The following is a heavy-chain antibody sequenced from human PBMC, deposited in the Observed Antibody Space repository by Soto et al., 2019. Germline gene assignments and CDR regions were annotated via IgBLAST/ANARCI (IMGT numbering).Heavy chain of an antibody. V-gene: IGHV4-31*03. Sequence: SETLSLTCTVSGGSISSGGYYWSWIRQHPGKGLEWIGYIYYSGSTYYNPSLKSRVIISVDTSKNQFSLKLSSVTAADTAVYYCARGPYVSGSSYNQFDYWGQGTLVTVSS. CDR3: ARGPYVSGSSYNQFDY. CDR1: GGSISSGGYY. CDR2: IYYSGST. D-gene: IGHD3-10*01. J-gene: IGHJ4*02.